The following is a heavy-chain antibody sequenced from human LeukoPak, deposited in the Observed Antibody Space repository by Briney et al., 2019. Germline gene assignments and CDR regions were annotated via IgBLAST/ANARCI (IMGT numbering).Heavy chain of an antibody. Sequence: SETLSLTCTVSGHSISSGYYWGWIRQPPGKGLEWIGRIYHSGSTYYNPSLKSRVTISVDTSKSQFSLKLSSVTAADTAVYYCARSVPAAPYYYYYYMDVWGKGTTVTVSS. J-gene: IGHJ6*03. CDR3: ARSVPAAPYYYYYYMDV. D-gene: IGHD2-2*01. CDR1: GHSISSGYY. V-gene: IGHV4-38-2*02. CDR2: IYHSGST.